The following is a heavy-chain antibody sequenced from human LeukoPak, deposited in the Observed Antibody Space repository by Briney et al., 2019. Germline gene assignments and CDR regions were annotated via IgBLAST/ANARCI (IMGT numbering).Heavy chain of an antibody. CDR1: GGTFSSYA. J-gene: IGHJ3*02. Sequence: ASVKVSCKASGGTFSSYAISWVRQAPGQGVEWMGGIIPIFGTANYAQKFQGRVTITADEPTSTAYMELSSLRSEDTAVYYCARGSDCSSTSCYLFGAFDIWGQGTMVTVSS. CDR3: ARGSDCSSTSCYLFGAFDI. V-gene: IGHV1-69*13. D-gene: IGHD2-2*01. CDR2: IIPIFGTA.